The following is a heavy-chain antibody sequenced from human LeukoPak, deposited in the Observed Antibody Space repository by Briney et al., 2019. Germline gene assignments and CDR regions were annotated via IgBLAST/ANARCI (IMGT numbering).Heavy chain of an antibody. CDR2: IRHDGNDK. CDR3: ARGRGYLYYFDY. V-gene: IGHV3-30*02. D-gene: IGHD3-22*01. CDR1: GFTFTSYG. J-gene: IGHJ4*02. Sequence: GGSLRLSCVASGFTFTSYGMHWVRQAPGKGLEWVALIRHDGNDKYYAETVKGRFTISRDNSKNTLYLQMNSLRAEDTAVYYCARGRGYLYYFDYWGQGTLVTVSS.